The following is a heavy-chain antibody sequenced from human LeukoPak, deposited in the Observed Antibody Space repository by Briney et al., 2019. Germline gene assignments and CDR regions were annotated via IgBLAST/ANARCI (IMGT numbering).Heavy chain of an antibody. J-gene: IGHJ3*02. CDR3: ARDGNAFDI. CDR1: GFIVSDNY. CDR2: IYSGGDT. V-gene: IGHV3-53*01. Sequence: PGGSLRLSCAASGFIVSDNYMAWVRQAPGKGLEWVSLIYSGGDTHYAASVRGRFTISRDNSRNTLYLQMDSLRAEDTALYYCARDGNAFDIWGQGTMVTVSS.